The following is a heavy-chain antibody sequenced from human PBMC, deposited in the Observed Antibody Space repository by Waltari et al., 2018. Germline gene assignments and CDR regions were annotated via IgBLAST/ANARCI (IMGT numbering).Heavy chain of an antibody. CDR1: GGSFSGYY. CDR2: INHSGST. Sequence: QVQLQQWGAGLLKPSETLSLTCAVYGGSFSGYYWSWIRQPPGRGLEWIGEINHSGSTNYNPSLKSRVTISVDTSKNQFSLKLSSVTAADTAVYYCARGGGGYCSGGSCYPPRAYYFDYWGQGTLVTVSS. J-gene: IGHJ4*02. D-gene: IGHD2-15*01. V-gene: IGHV4-34*01. CDR3: ARGGGGYCSGGSCYPPRAYYFDY.